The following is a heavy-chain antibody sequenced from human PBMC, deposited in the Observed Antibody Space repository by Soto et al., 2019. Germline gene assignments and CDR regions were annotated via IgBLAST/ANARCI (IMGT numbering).Heavy chain of an antibody. Sequence: HPGGSLRLSCEVSGFSLSRYGMHWVRQAPGKGLEWVAVIWYHGTTKNYADSVKGRFTISRDISKNTVYLQMDSLEVEDTAVYYCARDVDTTSHLNWFDPWGQGVMVTVSS. J-gene: IGHJ5*02. CDR2: IWYHGTTK. CDR3: ARDVDTTSHLNWFDP. CDR1: GFSLSRYG. V-gene: IGHV3-33*01. D-gene: IGHD5-18*01.